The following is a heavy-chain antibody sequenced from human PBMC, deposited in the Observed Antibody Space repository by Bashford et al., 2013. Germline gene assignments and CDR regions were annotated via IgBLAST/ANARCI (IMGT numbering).Heavy chain of an antibody. CDR2: IFSSGST. CDR1: GGSMSSYY. CDR3: ARDQGGYVLYFDY. J-gene: IGHJ4*02. Sequence: SETLSLTCTVSGGSMSSYYWTWIRQPAGKGLEWMGRIFSSGSTNYNPSLKSRLTMSVDTSKNYFSLRLSSVTAADTAVYYCARDQGGYVLYFDYVGPGNPGHRLL. D-gene: IGHD5-12*01. V-gene: IGHV4-4*07.